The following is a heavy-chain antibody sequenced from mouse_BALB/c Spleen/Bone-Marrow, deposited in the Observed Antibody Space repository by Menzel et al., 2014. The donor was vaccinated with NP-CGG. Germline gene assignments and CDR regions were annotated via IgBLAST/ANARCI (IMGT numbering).Heavy chain of an antibody. CDR3: ARNGNYGAWFAY. V-gene: IGHV14-3*02. J-gene: IGHJ3*01. CDR2: IDPANGNT. Sequence: EVKVVESGAELVKPGASVKLSCTASGFNIKDTYMHWVKQRPEQGLEWIGRIDPANGNTKYDPKFQGKATITADTSSNTAYLQISSLTSEDTAVYYCARNGNYGAWFAYWGQGTLVTVSA. CDR1: GFNIKDTY. D-gene: IGHD2-1*01.